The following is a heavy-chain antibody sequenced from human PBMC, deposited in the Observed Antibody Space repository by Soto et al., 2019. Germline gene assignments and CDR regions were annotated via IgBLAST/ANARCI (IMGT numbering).Heavy chain of an antibody. D-gene: IGHD2-15*01. V-gene: IGHV3-23*01. J-gene: IGHJ4*02. Sequence: PVGSVRLSCAASGFTFSSYAMSWVRQAPGKGLEWVSAISGSGGSTYYADSVKGRFTISRDNSKNTLYLQMNSLRAEDTAVYYCAKDGKDGYSFDYWGQGTLVTVSS. CDR2: ISGSGGST. CDR1: GFTFSSYA. CDR3: AKDGKDGYSFDY.